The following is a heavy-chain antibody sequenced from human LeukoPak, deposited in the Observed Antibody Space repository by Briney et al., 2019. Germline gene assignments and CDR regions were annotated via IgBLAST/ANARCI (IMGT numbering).Heavy chain of an antibody. CDR2: IYTSGST. D-gene: IGHD3-9*01. CDR1: GGSISSYY. V-gene: IGHV4-4*07. CDR3: ARGDYDILTGWDYYYMDV. Sequence: SETLSLTCTVSGGSISSYYWSWIRQPAGKGLEWIGRIYTSGSTNYNPSLKSRVTMSVDTSKNQFSLKLSSVTAADTAVYYCARGDYDILTGWDYYYMDVWGKGTTVTISS. J-gene: IGHJ6*03.